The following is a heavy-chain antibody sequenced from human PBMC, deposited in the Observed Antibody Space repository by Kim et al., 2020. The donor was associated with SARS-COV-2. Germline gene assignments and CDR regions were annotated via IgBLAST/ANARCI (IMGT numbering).Heavy chain of an antibody. CDR1: GGSISSSNW. V-gene: IGHV4-4*02. J-gene: IGHJ4*02. CDR3: ARVPMVRGNLFDY. D-gene: IGHD3-10*01. CDR2: IYHSGST. Sequence: SETLSLTCAVSGGSISSSNWWSWVRQPPGKGLEWIGEIYHSGSTNYNPSLKSRVTISVDKSKNQFSLKLSSVTAADTAVYYCARVPMVRGNLFDYWGQGTLVTVSS.